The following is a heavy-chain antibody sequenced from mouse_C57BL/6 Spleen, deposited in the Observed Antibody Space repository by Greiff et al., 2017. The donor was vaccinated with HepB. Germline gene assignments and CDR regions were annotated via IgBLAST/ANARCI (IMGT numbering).Heavy chain of an antibody. Sequence: LQESGPELVKPGASVKISCKASGYAFSSSWMNWVKQRPGKGLEWIGRIYPGDGDTNYNGKFKGKATLTADKSSSTAYMQLSSLTSEDSAVYFCARWDQAWFAYWGQGTLVTVSA. V-gene: IGHV1-82*01. D-gene: IGHD4-1*01. J-gene: IGHJ3*01. CDR2: IYPGDGDT. CDR1: GYAFSSSW. CDR3: ARWDQAWFAY.